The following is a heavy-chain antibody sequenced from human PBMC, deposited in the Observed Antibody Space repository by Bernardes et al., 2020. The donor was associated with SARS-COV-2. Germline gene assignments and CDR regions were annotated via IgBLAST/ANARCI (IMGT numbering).Heavy chain of an antibody. CDR3: ARGHSSSWRSHWFDP. CDR2: FYTGGRR. J-gene: IGHJ5*02. Sequence: GGSLRLSCAASGFTVTRDYVTWVRQAPGKGLEWVSVFYTGGRRYYADSVKGRFTILRDNSKNTVHLQMNNLGVEDTGTYYCARGHSSSWRSHWFDPWGQGTLVTVSS. D-gene: IGHD6-13*01. V-gene: IGHV3-53*01. CDR1: GFTVTRDY.